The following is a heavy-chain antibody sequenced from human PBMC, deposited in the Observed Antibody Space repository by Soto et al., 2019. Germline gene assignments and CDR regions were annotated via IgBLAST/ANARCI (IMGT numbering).Heavy chain of an antibody. CDR3: AKDAQYYDFWSGPNWFDP. D-gene: IGHD3-3*01. Sequence: GGSLRLSCAASGFTFSSYAMSWVRQAPGKGLEWVSAISGSGGSTYYADSVKGRFTISRDNSKNTLYLQMNSLRAEDTAVYYCAKDAQYYDFWSGPNWFDPWGQGTLVTVSS. V-gene: IGHV3-23*01. CDR2: ISGSGGST. CDR1: GFTFSSYA. J-gene: IGHJ5*02.